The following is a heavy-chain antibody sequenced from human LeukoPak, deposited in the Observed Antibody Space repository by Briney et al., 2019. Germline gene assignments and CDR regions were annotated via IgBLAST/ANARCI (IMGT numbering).Heavy chain of an antibody. CDR2: IFYTGTT. Sequence: PSETLSLTCIVSGDSISSTNYYWGWIRQPPGKGLEWIGSIFYTGTTFYNPSLKSRVTISVDTSKNQFSLKLSSVTAAGTAVYYCARDSYSSYWYGAFDIWGQGTMVTVSS. J-gene: IGHJ3*02. CDR1: GDSISSTNYY. D-gene: IGHD6-13*01. CDR3: ARDSYSSYWYGAFDI. V-gene: IGHV4-39*07.